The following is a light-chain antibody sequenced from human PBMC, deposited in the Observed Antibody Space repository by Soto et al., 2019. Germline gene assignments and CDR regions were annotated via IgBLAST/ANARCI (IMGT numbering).Light chain of an antibody. CDR1: QSISSW. Sequence: DIQMTQSPSTLSASVGDRVTITCRASQSISSWLAWYQQKPGKAPKLLIYDASSLESGVPSRFRGSGSGTEFTLTISSLQPDDFATYSCQQYNSYLVTFGQGTKLEIK. CDR3: QQYNSYLVT. V-gene: IGKV1-5*01. CDR2: DAS. J-gene: IGKJ2*01.